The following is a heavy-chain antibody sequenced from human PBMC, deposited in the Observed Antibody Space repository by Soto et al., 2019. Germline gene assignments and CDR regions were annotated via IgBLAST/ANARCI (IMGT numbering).Heavy chain of an antibody. J-gene: IGHJ4*02. CDR1: GGSISSSSYY. CDR2: IYYSGST. D-gene: IGHD3-10*01. Sequence: SETLSLTCTVSGGSISSSSYYWGWIRQPPGKGLEWIGSIYYSGSTYYNPSLKSRVTISVDTSKNQFSLKLSSVTAADTAVYYCAIVTMVRGLSRFDWGQGTLVTVSS. V-gene: IGHV4-39*01. CDR3: AIVTMVRGLSRFD.